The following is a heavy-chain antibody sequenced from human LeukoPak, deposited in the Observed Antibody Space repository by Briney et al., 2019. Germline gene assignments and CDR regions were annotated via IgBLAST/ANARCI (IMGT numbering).Heavy chain of an antibody. CDR2: INPNSGGT. CDR1: GYTFTGYY. D-gene: IGHD3-10*01. CDR3: ARDFITYGSGSYYIRYYYYYMDV. V-gene: IGHV1-2*06. J-gene: IGHJ6*03. Sequence: ASVKVSCKASGYTFTGYYMHWVRQAPGQGLEWMGRINPNSGGTNYAQKFQGRVTMTRDTSISTVYMELSRLRSDDTAVYYCARDFITYGSGSYYIRYYYYYMDVWGKGTTVTVSS.